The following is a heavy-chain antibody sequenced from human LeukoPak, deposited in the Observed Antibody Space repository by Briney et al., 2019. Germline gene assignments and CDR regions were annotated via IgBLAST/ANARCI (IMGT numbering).Heavy chain of an antibody. CDR2: ISGSGGGT. V-gene: IGHV3-23*01. CDR3: AKDHYALAAADYFDY. J-gene: IGHJ4*02. CDR1: GFTFSSYA. D-gene: IGHD6-13*01. Sequence: PGGSLRLSCAASGFTFSSYAMSWVRQAPGKGLEWVSAISGSGGGTYYADSVKGRFTISRDNSKNTLYLQVNSLRAEDTAVYYCAKDHYALAAADYFDYWGQGTLVTVSS.